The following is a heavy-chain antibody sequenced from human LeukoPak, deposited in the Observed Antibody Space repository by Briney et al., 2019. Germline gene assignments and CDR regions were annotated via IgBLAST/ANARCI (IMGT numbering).Heavy chain of an antibody. Sequence: GGSLRLSCAASGFTFSSYAMHWVRQAPGKGLEWVAVISYDGSNKYYADSVKGRFTISRDNSKNTLYLQMNSLRAEDTAVYYCAREGYCSGGSCYYDAFDIWGQGTMVTVSS. J-gene: IGHJ3*02. CDR3: AREGYCSGGSCYYDAFDI. CDR2: ISYDGSNK. V-gene: IGHV3-30*04. CDR1: GFTFSSYA. D-gene: IGHD2-15*01.